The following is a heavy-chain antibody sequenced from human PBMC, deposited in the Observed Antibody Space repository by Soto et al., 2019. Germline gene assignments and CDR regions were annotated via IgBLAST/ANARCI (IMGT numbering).Heavy chain of an antibody. Sequence: GGSLRLSCAASGFTFSSYAMSWVRQAPGKGLEWVSAISGSGGSTYYADSVKGRFTISRDNSKNTLYLQMNSLRAEDTAVYYCATVTSTEKDYGDYGLDYWGQGTLVTVSS. CDR2: ISGSGGST. CDR1: GFTFSSYA. CDR3: ATVTSTEKDYGDYGLDY. V-gene: IGHV3-23*01. J-gene: IGHJ4*02. D-gene: IGHD4-17*01.